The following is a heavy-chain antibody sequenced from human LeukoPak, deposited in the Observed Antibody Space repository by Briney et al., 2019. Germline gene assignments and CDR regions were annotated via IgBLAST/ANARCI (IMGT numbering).Heavy chain of an antibody. V-gene: IGHV3-48*01. Sequence: GGSLRLSCAASGFTFSSYSMNWVRRAPGEGLEWVSYISSSSSAIYYADSVKGRFTISRDNSKNTLYLQMNSLRVEDTAVYYCAKDRIVGATTSYDYFDYWGQGTLVTVSS. J-gene: IGHJ4*02. CDR1: GFTFSSYS. CDR2: ISSSSSAI. CDR3: AKDRIVGATTSYDYFDY. D-gene: IGHD1-26*01.